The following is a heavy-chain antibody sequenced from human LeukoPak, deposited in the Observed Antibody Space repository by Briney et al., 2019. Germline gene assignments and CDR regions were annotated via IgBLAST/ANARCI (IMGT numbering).Heavy chain of an antibody. D-gene: IGHD6-6*01. Sequence: SETLSLTCTVSGGSISSGGYYWSWIRQHPGKGLEWIGYIYYSGSTYYNPSLKSRVTISVDTSKNQFSLKRSSVTAADTAVYYCARYSSSLRFDPWGQGTLVTVSS. J-gene: IGHJ5*02. CDR1: GGSISSGGYY. V-gene: IGHV4-31*03. CDR3: ARYSSSLRFDP. CDR2: IYYSGST.